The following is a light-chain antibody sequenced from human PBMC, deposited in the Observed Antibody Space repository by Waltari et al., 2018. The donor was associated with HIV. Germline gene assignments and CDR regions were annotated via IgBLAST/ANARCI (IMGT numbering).Light chain of an antibody. J-gene: IGLJ2*01. V-gene: IGLV3-25*03. CDR1: APPRQF. CDR2: KDS. CDR3: QSADITGTLGV. Sequence: SYELAQPPSVSVSPGQTARLTCSGDAPPRQFVYWYQQKPGQAPIVVIYKDSERPSGIPERFSGFISGTTATLTISAVQAEDEADYYCQSADITGTLGVFGGGTRLTV.